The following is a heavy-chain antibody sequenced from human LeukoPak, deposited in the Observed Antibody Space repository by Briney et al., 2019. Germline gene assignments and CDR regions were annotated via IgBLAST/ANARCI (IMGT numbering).Heavy chain of an antibody. CDR3: AKDWGEYFDYVWGSFTSFDS. CDR1: GFTFSSYG. D-gene: IGHD3-16*01. Sequence: GGSLRLSCAASGFTFSSYGVSWVRQAPGKGLEWVSGISGSGHRTYYADSVKGRFTISRDNSKSTLYLQMNSLRAEDTAVYYCAKDWGEYFDYVWGSFTSFDSWGPGTLVTVSS. CDR2: ISGSGHRT. V-gene: IGHV3-23*01. J-gene: IGHJ4*02.